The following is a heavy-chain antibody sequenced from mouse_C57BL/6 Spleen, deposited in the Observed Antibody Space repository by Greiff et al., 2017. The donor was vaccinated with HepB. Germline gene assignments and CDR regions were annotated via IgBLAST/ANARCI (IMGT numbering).Heavy chain of an antibody. CDR1: GYSFTDYN. D-gene: IGHD2-4*01. CDR2: INPNYGTT. V-gene: IGHV1-39*01. Sequence: VHVKQSGPELVKPGASVKISCKASGYSFTDYNMNWVKQSNGKSLEWIGVINPNYGTTSYNQKFKGKATLTVDQSSSTAYMQLNSLTSEDSAVYFCARRDYDYDVGAMDYWGQGTSVTVSS. CDR3: ARRDYDYDVGAMDY. J-gene: IGHJ4*01.